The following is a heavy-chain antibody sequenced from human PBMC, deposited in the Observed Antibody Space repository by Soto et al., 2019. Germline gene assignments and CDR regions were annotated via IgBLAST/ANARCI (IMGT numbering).Heavy chain of an antibody. D-gene: IGHD2-21*01. CDR2: IGTAGDT. V-gene: IGHV3-13*01. J-gene: IGHJ3*02. CDR3: ASGLVAHDAFDI. CDR1: GFTFSSYW. Sequence: GGSLRLSCAASGFTFSSYWMHWVRQATGKGLEWVSAIGTAGDTYYPGSVKGRFTISRENAKNSLYLQMNSLRAGDTAVYYCASGLVAHDAFDIWGQGTMVTVSS.